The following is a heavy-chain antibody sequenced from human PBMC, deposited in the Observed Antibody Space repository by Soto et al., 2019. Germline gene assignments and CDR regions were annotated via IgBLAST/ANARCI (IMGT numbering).Heavy chain of an antibody. CDR2: IKQDGSEK. J-gene: IGHJ6*02. CDR1: GFTFSSYW. D-gene: IGHD3-16*01. Sequence: GGSLRLSCAASGFTFSSYWMSWVRQAPGKGLEWVANIKQDGSEKYYVDSVKGRFTISRDNAKNSLYLQMNRLRDEDTAVHYCARMDGGSVYIYDDYGMDVWGQGTTVTVSS. V-gene: IGHV3-7*03. CDR3: ARMDGGSVYIYDDYGMDV.